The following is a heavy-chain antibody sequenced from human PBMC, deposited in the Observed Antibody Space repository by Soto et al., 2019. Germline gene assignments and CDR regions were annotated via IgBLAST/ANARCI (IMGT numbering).Heavy chain of an antibody. J-gene: IGHJ4*02. CDR1: GGSISSGGYC. Sequence: QVQLQESGPGLVKPSQTLSLTCTVSGGSISSGGYCWSWIRQHSGKGLEWIGYIYYSGRTNYNPHPKSRVTTSADTSKNQFSLKLSAVTAAHTAVYFCAREPSIWGQGTLVTVSS. V-gene: IGHV4-31*03. CDR2: IYYSGRT. CDR3: AREPSI.